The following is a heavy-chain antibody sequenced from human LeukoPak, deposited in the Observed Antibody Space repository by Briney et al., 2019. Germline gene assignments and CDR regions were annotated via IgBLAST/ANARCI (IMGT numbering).Heavy chain of an antibody. V-gene: IGHV3-30*03. CDR1: GFTFSNYW. CDR3: ARGDHYYDSSAFIDF. J-gene: IGHJ4*02. CDR2: MSYDGSNK. Sequence: GGSLRLSCAASGFTFSNYWMHWVRQAPGQGQEWVAVMSYDGSNKYYTDSVRGRFTISRDNSKNSLYVQINNLRPEDTAVYYCARGDHYYDSSAFIDFWGQGTLVTVSS. D-gene: IGHD3-22*01.